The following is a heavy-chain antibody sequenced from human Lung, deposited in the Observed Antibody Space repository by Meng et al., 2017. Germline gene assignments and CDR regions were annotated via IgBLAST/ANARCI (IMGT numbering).Heavy chain of an antibody. Sequence: GGSLRLSCAASGFSVSSYSMSWVRQAPGKGLDWVSSINSGGSSYADSVKGRFTISRDNAKSSLYLHMNSRRDDDTAVYYCARDRALVWEADGGMDVWGQGTTVTVSS. J-gene: IGHJ6*02. D-gene: IGHD3-16*01. CDR3: ARDRALVWEADGGMDV. CDR2: INSGGS. CDR1: GFSVSSYS. V-gene: IGHV3-21*01.